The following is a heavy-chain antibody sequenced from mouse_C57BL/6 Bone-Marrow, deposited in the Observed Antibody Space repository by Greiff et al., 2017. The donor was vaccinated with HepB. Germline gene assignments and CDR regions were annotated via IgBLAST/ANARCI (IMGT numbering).Heavy chain of an antibody. D-gene: IGHD1-1*01. J-gene: IGHJ2*01. CDR3: ARPYYDEEADY. V-gene: IGHV1-9*01. CDR2: ILSGSGST. Sequence: QVQLQQSGAELMKPGASVKLSCKATGYTFTGYWIEWVKQRPGHGLEWIGEILSGSGSTNYNEKFKGKATFTADTSSNTAYMQLSSLTTEDSAIYYCARPYYDEEADYWGQGTTLTVSS. CDR1: GYTFTGYW.